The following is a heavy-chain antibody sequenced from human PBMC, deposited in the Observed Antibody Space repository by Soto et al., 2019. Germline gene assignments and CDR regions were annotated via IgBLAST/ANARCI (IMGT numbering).Heavy chain of an antibody. CDR2: VNPILSMS. CDR1: GDTFNFYS. D-gene: IGHD3-10*01. Sequence: QVQLVQSGAEVKSAGSSVKVSCKASGDTFNFYSINWVRQAPGLGLEWVGRVNPILSMSNYAQRFQGRVTMTADKPTGTAYMELRSLRSEDTAINYCASNYGSGYRAFDSWGQGALVTVSS. V-gene: IGHV1-69*02. CDR3: ASNYGSGYRAFDS. J-gene: IGHJ4*02.